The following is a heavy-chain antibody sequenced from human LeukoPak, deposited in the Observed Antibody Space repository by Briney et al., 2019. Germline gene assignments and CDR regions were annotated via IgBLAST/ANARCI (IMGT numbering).Heavy chain of an antibody. Sequence: SVQVSCQASVGTFSRYAIRWVRQAPGQGLEWMGRTIPIFGTANYAQKCQGRVTITTDEATSTAYMELSSLRSEDTAVYYCARDDGYFDYWGQGTLVTVSS. V-gene: IGHV1-69*05. J-gene: IGHJ4*02. D-gene: IGHD5-24*01. CDR3: ARDDGYFDY. CDR2: TIPIFGTA. CDR1: VGTFSRYA.